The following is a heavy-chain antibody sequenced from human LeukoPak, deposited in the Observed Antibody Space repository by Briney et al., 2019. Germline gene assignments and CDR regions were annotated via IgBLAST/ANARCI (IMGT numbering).Heavy chain of an antibody. J-gene: IGHJ3*02. Sequence: GTSLRLSCAASGFNFSSYAMHWVRQAPGEGLEWVGLISYGGIDKSYADSMKGRFTISRDSSKRTLYLQMNSLRAEDTAMYYCARESWSDSVAFDIWGLGTMVIVSS. CDR1: GFNFSSYA. CDR3: ARESWSDSVAFDI. CDR2: ISYGGIDK. D-gene: IGHD3-3*01. V-gene: IGHV3-30*04.